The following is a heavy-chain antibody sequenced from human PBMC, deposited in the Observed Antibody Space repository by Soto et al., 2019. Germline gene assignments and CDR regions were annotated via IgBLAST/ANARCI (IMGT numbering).Heavy chain of an antibody. V-gene: IGHV1-18*01. J-gene: IGHJ4*02. CDR2: ISAYNGNT. CDR3: AKDSIGEDTMIVLFTFDY. Sequence: ASVKVSCQASGYTFTSYGISWVRQAPGQGLEWMGWISAYNGNTNYAKKLQGKVTMTIASSTSTAYMVLRGLRSDNTAVYYCAKDSIGEDTMIVLFTFDYWGQGTLVTFSS. D-gene: IGHD3-22*01. CDR1: GYTFTSYG.